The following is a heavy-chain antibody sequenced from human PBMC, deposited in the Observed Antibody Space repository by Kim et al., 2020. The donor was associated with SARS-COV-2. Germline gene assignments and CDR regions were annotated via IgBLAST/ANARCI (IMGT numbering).Heavy chain of an antibody. J-gene: IGHJ4*02. CDR1: DDSIRNSTYF. CDR2: VSYIGST. D-gene: IGHD2-15*01. V-gene: IGHV4-39*07. Sequence: SETLSLTCTVSDDSIRNSTYFWGWIRQPPGKGLEWIGSVSYIGSTYYNPSLKSRVTISVDVSKNQFSLKLTSVTAADTAVHYCARASRIPLINMDQWGQGTLVTVSS. CDR3: ARASRIPLINMDQ.